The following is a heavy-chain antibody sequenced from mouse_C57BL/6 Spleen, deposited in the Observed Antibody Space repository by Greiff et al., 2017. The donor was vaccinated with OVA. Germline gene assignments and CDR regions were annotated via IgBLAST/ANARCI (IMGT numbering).Heavy chain of an antibody. D-gene: IGHD2-3*01. CDR1: GYSFTDYN. J-gene: IGHJ4*01. V-gene: IGHV1-39*01. CDR2: INPNYGTT. CDR3: ARGQGWPHYYAMDY. Sequence: EVKLMESGPELVKPGASVKISCKASGYSFTDYNMNWVKQSNGKSLEWIGVINPNYGTTSYNQKFKGKATLTVDQSSSTAYMQLNSLTSEDSAVDYCARGQGWPHYYAMDYWGQGTSVTVSS.